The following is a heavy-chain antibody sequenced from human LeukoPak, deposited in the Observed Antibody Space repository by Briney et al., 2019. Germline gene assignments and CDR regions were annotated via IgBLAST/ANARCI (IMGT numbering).Heavy chain of an antibody. D-gene: IGHD2-2*02. CDR1: GFTFSGYA. Sequence: PGGSLRLSCAASGFTFSGYAMSCVRQAPGKGLEWVSAITTSGDNAYYVDSVKGRFTMSRDNSKNTLYLQMNSLGADDTAVYYCARDHYNFFDYWGQGTLVSVST. J-gene: IGHJ4*02. V-gene: IGHV3-23*01. CDR2: ITTSGDNA. CDR3: ARDHYNFFDY.